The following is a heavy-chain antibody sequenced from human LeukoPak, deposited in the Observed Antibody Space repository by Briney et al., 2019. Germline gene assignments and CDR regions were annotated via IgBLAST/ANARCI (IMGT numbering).Heavy chain of an antibody. J-gene: IGHJ3*01. CDR1: GGSISSSSYY. V-gene: IGHV4-39*07. D-gene: IGHD6-13*01. CDR3: ARDQDSSSV. Sequence: SETLSLTCTVSGGSISSSSYYWGWIRQPPGKGLEWIGSIYYSGSTYYNPSLKSRVTISVDTSKNQFSLKLSSVTAADTAVYYCARDQDSSSVWGQGTMVTVSS. CDR2: IYYSGST.